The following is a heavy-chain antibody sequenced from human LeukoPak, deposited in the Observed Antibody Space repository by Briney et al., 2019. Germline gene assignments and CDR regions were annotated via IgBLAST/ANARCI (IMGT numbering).Heavy chain of an antibody. CDR3: ARGGHTIFGVVTPKQIPRNDY. Sequence: GGSLRLSCAASGFTFSSYSMNWVRQAPGKGLEWVSSISSSSSYIYYADSVKGRFTISRDNAKNSLYLQMNSLRAEDTAVYYCARGGHTIFGVVTPKQIPRNDYWGQGTLVTVSS. D-gene: IGHD3-3*01. V-gene: IGHV3-21*01. J-gene: IGHJ4*02. CDR1: GFTFSSYS. CDR2: ISSSSSYI.